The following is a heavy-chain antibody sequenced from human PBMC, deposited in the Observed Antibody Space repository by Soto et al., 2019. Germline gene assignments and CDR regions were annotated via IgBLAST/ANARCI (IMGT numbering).Heavy chain of an antibody. CDR1: GGSISSSSYY. J-gene: IGHJ6*02. V-gene: IGHV4-39*01. D-gene: IGHD6-13*01. Sequence: SETLSLTCTVSGGSISSSSYYWGWIRQPPGKGLEWIGSIYYSGSTYYNPSLKSRVTISVDTSKNQFSLKLSSVTAADTAVYYCASPNSYSSSWYSNYYYGMDVWGQGTTVTVSS. CDR3: ASPNSYSSSWYSNYYYGMDV. CDR2: IYYSGST.